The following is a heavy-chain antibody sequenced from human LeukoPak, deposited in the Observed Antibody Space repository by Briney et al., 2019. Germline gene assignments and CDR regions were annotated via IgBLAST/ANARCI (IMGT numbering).Heavy chain of an antibody. D-gene: IGHD3-3*01. V-gene: IGHV3-7*05. CDR1: GFSFTTYW. CDR2: IKQDGSEK. CDR3: AKDRSLTIFGVAID. J-gene: IGHJ3*01. Sequence: GGSLRLSCEASGFSFTTYWMSWVRQAPGKGLEWVASIKQDGSEKYCVDSVKGRFTISRDNAKNSLYLQMNSLRAEDTAVYYCAKDRSLTIFGVAIDWGQGTTVTVSS.